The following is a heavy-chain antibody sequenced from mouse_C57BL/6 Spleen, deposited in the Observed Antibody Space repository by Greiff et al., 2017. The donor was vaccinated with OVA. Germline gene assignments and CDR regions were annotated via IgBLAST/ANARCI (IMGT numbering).Heavy chain of an antibody. Sequence: EVMLVESGGGLVKPGGSLKLSCAASGFTFSDYGMHWVRQAPEKGLEWVAYISSGSSTIYYADTVKGRFTISRDNAKNTLFLQMTSLRSEDTAMYYCASHTTVVARNYAMDYWGQGTSVTVSS. V-gene: IGHV5-17*01. CDR3: ASHTTVVARNYAMDY. CDR2: ISSGSSTI. J-gene: IGHJ4*01. D-gene: IGHD1-1*01. CDR1: GFTFSDYG.